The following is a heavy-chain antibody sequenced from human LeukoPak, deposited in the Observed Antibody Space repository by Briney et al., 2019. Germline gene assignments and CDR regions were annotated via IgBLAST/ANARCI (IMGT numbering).Heavy chain of an antibody. V-gene: IGHV3-23*01. D-gene: IGHD3/OR15-3a*01. J-gene: IGHJ4*02. Sequence: GGSQRLSCAASGFTFSSYAMSWVRQAPGKGLEWVSGISGSGGSTYYADSVKGRFTISRDNSKNTLSLQMNSLRAEDTAVYYCAKDKGIATLDFDYWGFEYWGQGTLVTVSS. CDR1: GFTFSSYA. CDR2: ISGSGGST. CDR3: AKDKGIATLDFDYWGFEY.